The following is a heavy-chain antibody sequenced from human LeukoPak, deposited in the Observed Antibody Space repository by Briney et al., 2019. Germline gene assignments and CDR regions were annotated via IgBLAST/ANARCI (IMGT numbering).Heavy chain of an antibody. CDR3: ARRIAVAALDC. J-gene: IGHJ4*02. V-gene: IGHV4-39*01. CDR2: IYYSGST. Sequence: SETLSLTCTVSGGSIRSSNYYWGWIRQPPGKGLGWIGSIYYSGSTHYNPSLKSRVTISVDTSKNQFSLKLTSVTAADTAVYYCARRIAVAALDCWGQGTLVTVSS. CDR1: GGSIRSSNYY. D-gene: IGHD6-19*01.